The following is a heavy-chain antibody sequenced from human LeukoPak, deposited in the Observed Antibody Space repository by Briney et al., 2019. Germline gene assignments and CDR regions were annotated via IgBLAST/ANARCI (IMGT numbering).Heavy chain of an antibody. CDR3: AKAESSGWYLGG. Sequence: PGGSLRLSCAASGFTFGSYWMHWVRQVPGKGLVWVSRINSDGTNTYYADSVKGRFTISRDNAKNSLYLQMNSLRAEDTAVYYCAKAESSGWYLGGWGQGTLVTVSP. CDR1: GFTFGSYW. CDR2: INSDGTNT. J-gene: IGHJ4*02. V-gene: IGHV3-74*01. D-gene: IGHD6-19*01.